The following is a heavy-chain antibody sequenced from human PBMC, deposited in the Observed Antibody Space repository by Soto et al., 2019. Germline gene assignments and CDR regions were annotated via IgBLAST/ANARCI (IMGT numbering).Heavy chain of an antibody. V-gene: IGHV1-46*03. J-gene: IGHJ5*02. CDR3: ARRAVAAMSPPRFDP. D-gene: IGHD6-19*01. CDR1: GYTFTSYY. Sequence: ASVKVSCKASGYTFTSYYMHWVRQAPGQGLEWMGIINPSGGSTSYAQKFQGRVTMTRDTSTSTVYMELSSLRSEDTAVYYCARRAVAAMSPPRFDPWGQGTLVTVSS. CDR2: INPSGGST.